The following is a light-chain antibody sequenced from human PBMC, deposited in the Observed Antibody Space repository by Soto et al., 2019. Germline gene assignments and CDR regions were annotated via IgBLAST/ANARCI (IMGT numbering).Light chain of an antibody. V-gene: IGLV2-8*01. J-gene: IGLJ1*01. CDR3: SSYAGSNNV. CDR1: SSDVGGYNY. CDR2: EVS. Sequence: QSVLTQPPSASGSPGQSVAISRTGTSSDVGGYNYVSWYQQHPGKAPKLMIYEVSKRPSGVPDRFSGSKSGNTASLTVSGLQAEDEADYYCSSYAGSNNVFGTGTKVTV.